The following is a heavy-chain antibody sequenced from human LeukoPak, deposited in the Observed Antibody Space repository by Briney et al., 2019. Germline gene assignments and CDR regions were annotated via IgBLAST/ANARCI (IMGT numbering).Heavy chain of an antibody. D-gene: IGHD6-13*01. CDR1: GGSFSGYY. CDR2: INHSGST. J-gene: IGHJ6*04. Sequence: SETLSLTCAVYGGSFSGYYWSWIRQPPGKGLEWIGEINHSGSTNYNPSLKSRVTISVDTSKNQFSLKLSSVTAADTAVYYCARALRTRQQPPRHYGMDVWGKGTTVTVSS. V-gene: IGHV4-34*01. CDR3: ARALRTRQQPPRHYGMDV.